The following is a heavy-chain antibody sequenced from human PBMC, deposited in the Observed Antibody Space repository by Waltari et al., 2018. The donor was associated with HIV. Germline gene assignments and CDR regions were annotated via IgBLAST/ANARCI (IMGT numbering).Heavy chain of an antibody. V-gene: IGHV4-4*07. D-gene: IGHD3-22*01. J-gene: IGHJ5*02. Sequence: QVQLQESGPGLVKPSETLSLTCTVSGGSISSYYWTWIRQPAGKGLQWIGRIYSNGSTNYNPALKSRGTMSVDTSKNQFSLKLSSVTAADTAVYYCARQYFFDTSVFPRELGFDPWGLGTLVTVSS. CDR1: GGSISSYY. CDR2: IYSNGST. CDR3: ARQYFFDTSVFPRELGFDP.